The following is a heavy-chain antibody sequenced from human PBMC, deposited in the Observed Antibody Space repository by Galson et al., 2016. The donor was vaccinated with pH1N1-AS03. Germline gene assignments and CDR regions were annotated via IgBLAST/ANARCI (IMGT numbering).Heavy chain of an antibody. CDR1: GYTFTTYD. J-gene: IGHJ5*02. CDR3: ARGVVDCSGPACSGTLRFDP. V-gene: IGHV1-8*03. D-gene: IGHD2-15*01. CDR2: MNPDSGNT. Sequence: SVKVSCKASGYTFTTYDINWVRQAPGQGLEWMGWMNPDSGNTGYAPSFQGSVTITRDTSISTAYMELSSLRSEDTAVYYCARGVVDCSGPACSGTLRFDPWGQGTLVTVSS.